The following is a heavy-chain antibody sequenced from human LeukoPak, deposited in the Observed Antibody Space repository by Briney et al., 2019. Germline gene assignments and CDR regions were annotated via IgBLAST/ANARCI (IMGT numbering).Heavy chain of an antibody. CDR2: IYHSGSA. Sequence: SETLSLTCTVSGDSVSNVNYYWSWLRQSPGEGLEWIGYIYHSGSADYNPSLKSRVTMSVDTSGNQFSLKLSSISAADTAVYYCARDVARVAAAAFFDYWGQGTLVTVSS. CDR1: GDSVSNVNYY. V-gene: IGHV4-61*01. CDR3: ARDVARVAAAAFFDY. J-gene: IGHJ4*02. D-gene: IGHD6-13*01.